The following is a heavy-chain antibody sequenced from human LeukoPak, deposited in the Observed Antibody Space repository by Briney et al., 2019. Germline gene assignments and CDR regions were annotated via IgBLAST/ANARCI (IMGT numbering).Heavy chain of an antibody. CDR1: GGSISSSSYY. CDR2: IYYSGST. J-gene: IGHJ6*02. CDR3: ASGDYYDSSGYYYRPYYYGMDV. D-gene: IGHD3-22*01. V-gene: IGHV4-39*01. Sequence: SETLSLTCTVSGGSISSSSYYWGWIRQPPGKGLEWIGSIYYSGSTYYNPSLKSRVTISVDTSKNQFSLKLSSVTAADTAVYYCASGDYYDSSGYYYRPYYYGMDVWGQGTTVTVSS.